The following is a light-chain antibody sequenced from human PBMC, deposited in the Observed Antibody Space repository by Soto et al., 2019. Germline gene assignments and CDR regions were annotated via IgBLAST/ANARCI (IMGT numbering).Light chain of an antibody. CDR1: QSVGSSY. V-gene: IGKV3-20*01. CDR2: GAS. CDR3: QQYFISRT. Sequence: EIVLTQSPGTLSLSPGESATLSCRASQSVGSSYLAWCEQKPGQAPTLLIYGASSRAAASTDECCGGSGCAAFFLPTIRRLEPEDFAVYYCQQYFISRTFGQGTKVDIK. J-gene: IGKJ1*01.